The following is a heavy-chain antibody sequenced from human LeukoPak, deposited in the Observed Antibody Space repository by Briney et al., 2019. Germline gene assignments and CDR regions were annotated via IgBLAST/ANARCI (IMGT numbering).Heavy chain of an antibody. CDR2: VMSGRGST. Sequence: GGSLRLSCAASGFSVSDYSISWIRQSPGEGPEWISYVMSGRGSTNYADSVKGRFTISRDNAKNSVALQLDSLRADDTAVYFCTRERRGSYYAFESWGQGTLVTVSS. V-gene: IGHV3-11*05. D-gene: IGHD3-16*01. CDR3: TRERRGSYYAFES. CDR1: GFSVSDYS. J-gene: IGHJ4*02.